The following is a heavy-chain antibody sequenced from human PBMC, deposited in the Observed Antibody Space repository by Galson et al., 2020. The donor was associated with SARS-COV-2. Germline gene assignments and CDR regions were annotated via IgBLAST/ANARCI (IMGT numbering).Heavy chain of an antibody. D-gene: IGHD2-15*01. J-gene: IGHJ4*02. CDR1: GDFISTSSAH. CDR2: IFSGGSS. Sequence: ASETLSLTYTVSGDFISTSSAHWAWLRQPPGKGLEWLGSIFSGGSSNYNPSVKSRITMSVDTATNQFSLRLHSVTAADTAVYFCARDRIVTPRLRVFDYWGQGSRVTVSS. V-gene: IGHV4-39*07. CDR3: ARDRIVTPRLRVFDY.